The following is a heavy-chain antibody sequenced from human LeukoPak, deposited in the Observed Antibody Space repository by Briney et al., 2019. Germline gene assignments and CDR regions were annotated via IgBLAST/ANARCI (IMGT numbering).Heavy chain of an antibody. V-gene: IGHV4-61*02. Sequence: SETLSLTCTVSGGSISSGSYYWSWIRQPAGKGLEWIGRIYTSGSTNYNPSLKSRVTISVDTSKNQFSLKLSSVTAADTAVYYCARGDHDWNKEGDAFDIWGQGTIVTVSS. CDR3: ARGDHDWNKEGDAFDI. CDR1: GGSISSGSYY. D-gene: IGHD1/OR15-1a*01. CDR2: IYTSGST. J-gene: IGHJ3*02.